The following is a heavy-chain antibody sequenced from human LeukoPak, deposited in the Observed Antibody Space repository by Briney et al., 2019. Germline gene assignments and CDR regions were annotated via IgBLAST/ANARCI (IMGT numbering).Heavy chain of an antibody. V-gene: IGHV3-30*04. J-gene: IGHJ4*02. D-gene: IGHD6-19*01. CDR3: ARAPDSAWHNFDY. CDR1: GFTFSAYP. CDR2: ISYDEKNT. Sequence: RAGESLRLSCAASGFTFSAYPMHWLRQAPGKGLEWVAVISYDEKNTNYADSAKARFTISRDNSKNTLYLQMNSLRAEDTAVYYCARAPDSAWHNFDYWGQGTQVTVSS.